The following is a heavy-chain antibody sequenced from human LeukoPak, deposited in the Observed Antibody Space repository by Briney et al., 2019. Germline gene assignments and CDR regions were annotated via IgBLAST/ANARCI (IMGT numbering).Heavy chain of an antibody. CDR2: INHSGST. Sequence: SETLSLTCAVYGGSFSGYYWSWIRQPPGKGLEWIGEINHSGSTNYNPSLKSRVTISVDTSKNQFSLKLSSVTAADTAVYYCARGILLWFGETRFDYWGQGTLVTVSS. CDR1: GGSFSGYY. J-gene: IGHJ4*02. V-gene: IGHV4-34*01. D-gene: IGHD3-10*01. CDR3: ARGILLWFGETRFDY.